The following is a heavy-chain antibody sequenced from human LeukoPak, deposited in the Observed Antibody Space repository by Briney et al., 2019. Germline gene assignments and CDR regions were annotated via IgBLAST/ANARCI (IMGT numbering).Heavy chain of an antibody. CDR2: IRYDGSNK. V-gene: IGHV3-30*02. CDR1: GFTFSSYG. Sequence: PGGSLRLSCAASGFTFSSYGMHWVRQAPGKGLEWVAFIRYDGSNKYYADSVKGRFTISRDNSKNTLYLQMNSLRAEDTAVYYCARDLGDHFDYWGQGTLVTVSS. CDR3: ARDLGDHFDY. J-gene: IGHJ4*02.